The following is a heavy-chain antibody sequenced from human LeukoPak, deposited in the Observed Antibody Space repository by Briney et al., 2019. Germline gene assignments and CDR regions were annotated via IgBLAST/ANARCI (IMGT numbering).Heavy chain of an antibody. CDR1: GGTFSSYA. Sequence: SVKVSCKASGGTFSSYAISWVRQAPGQGLEWMGRIIPIFGIANYAQTFRGRVTITADKSTSTAYMELSSLRSEDTAVYYCAREDTENDYVWGSYRYPFDYWGQGTLVTVSS. J-gene: IGHJ4*02. D-gene: IGHD3-16*02. CDR3: AREDTENDYVWGSYRYPFDY. CDR2: IIPIFGIA. V-gene: IGHV1-69*04.